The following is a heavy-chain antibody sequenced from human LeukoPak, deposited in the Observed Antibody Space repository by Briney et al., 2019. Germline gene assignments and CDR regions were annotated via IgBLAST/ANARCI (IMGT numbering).Heavy chain of an antibody. Sequence: PSETLSLTCTVSGGSISSYYWSWIRQPPGKGLEWIGHIYYSGSTNYNPSLKSRVTISVDTSKNQFSLKLSSVTAADTAVYYCASIDYGSVFDYWGQGTLVTVSS. CDR1: GGSISSYY. CDR2: IYYSGST. V-gene: IGHV4-59*01. D-gene: IGHD4-17*01. CDR3: ASIDYGSVFDY. J-gene: IGHJ4*02.